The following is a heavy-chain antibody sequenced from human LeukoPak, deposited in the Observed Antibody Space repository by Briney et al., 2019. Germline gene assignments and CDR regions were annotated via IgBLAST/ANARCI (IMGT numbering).Heavy chain of an antibody. CDR2: ISGSGGST. D-gene: IGHD4/OR15-4a*01. J-gene: IGHJ4*02. CDR3: AKSHTQLWCFDY. Sequence: GGSLRLSCAAPGFTFSSYAMSWVRQAPGKGLEWVSAISGSGGSTYYADSVKGRFTISRDNSKNTLYLQMNSLRDEDTAVYYCAKSHTQLWCFDYWGQGTLVTVSS. CDR1: GFTFSSYA. V-gene: IGHV3-23*01.